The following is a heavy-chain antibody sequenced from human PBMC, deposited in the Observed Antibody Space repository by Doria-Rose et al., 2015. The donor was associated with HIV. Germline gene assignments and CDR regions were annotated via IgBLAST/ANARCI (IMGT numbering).Heavy chain of an antibody. J-gene: IGHJ4*02. Sequence: QLVQSGGGLAQPGGSLRLSCAASGFTFSDYAMSWVRQAPGKGLEWVVGMSGRAASTYYAQSVKGRFTISRDNSNNTLYLQMDSLRAEDTAVYYCAKAVSSWADYYFDYWGQGTLVTVSS. D-gene: IGHD6-13*01. V-gene: IGHV3-23*04. CDR3: AKAVSSWADYYFDY. CDR2: MSGRAAST. CDR1: GFTFSDYA.